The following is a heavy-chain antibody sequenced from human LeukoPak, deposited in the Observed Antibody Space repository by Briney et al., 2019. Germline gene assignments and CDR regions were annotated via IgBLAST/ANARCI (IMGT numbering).Heavy chain of an antibody. CDR3: ARRPEDFWSGYYAPYFDY. Sequence: PSETLSLTCNVSGDSVSSYYWNWIRQPPGKGLEWIAYIHYSGSTNYNPSLRSRVTISVDTSKNQFSLKLSSVTAADTAVYYCARRPEDFWSGYYAPYFDYWGQGTLVTVSS. CDR1: GDSVSSYY. D-gene: IGHD3-3*01. CDR2: IHYSGST. V-gene: IGHV4-59*08. J-gene: IGHJ4*02.